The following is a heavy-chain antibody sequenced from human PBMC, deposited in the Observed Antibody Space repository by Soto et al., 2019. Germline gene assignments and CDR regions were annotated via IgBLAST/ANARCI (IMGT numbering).Heavy chain of an antibody. CDR3: AKERYYGSGSYHVY. V-gene: IGHV3-30*18. CDR2: ISYDGSNK. D-gene: IGHD3-10*01. J-gene: IGHJ4*02. CDR1: GFTFSSYG. Sequence: PGGSLRLSCAASGFTFSSYGMHWVRQAPGKGLEWVAVISYDGSNKYYADSVKGRFTISRDNSKNTLYLQMNSLRAEDTAVYYCAKERYYGSGSYHVYWGQGT.